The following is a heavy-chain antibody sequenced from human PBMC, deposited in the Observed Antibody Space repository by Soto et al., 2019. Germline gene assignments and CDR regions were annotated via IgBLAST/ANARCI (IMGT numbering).Heavy chain of an antibody. CDR2: ISYDGSNK. J-gene: IGHJ6*02. CDR1: GFTFSSYG. CDR3: AEDRREPTRYYYYYYGMDV. V-gene: IGHV3-30*18. Sequence: GGSLRLSCAASGFTFSSYGMHWVRQAPGKGLEWVAVISYDGSNKYYADSVKGRFTISRDNSKNTLYLQMNSLRAEDTAVYYCAEDRREPTRYYYYYYGMDVWGQGTTVTVSS. D-gene: IGHD1-1*01.